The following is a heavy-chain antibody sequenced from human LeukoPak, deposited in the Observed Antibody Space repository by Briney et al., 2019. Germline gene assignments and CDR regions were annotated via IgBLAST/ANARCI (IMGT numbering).Heavy chain of an antibody. CDR2: ISGSGESL. D-gene: IGHD6-19*01. CDR3: AKDPPSYSSGWLAGAFDI. CDR1: GFTFNKYA. V-gene: IGHV3-23*01. Sequence: PGGSLRLSCAASGFTFNKYAMSWVRQAPGKGLEWVSTISGSGESLYYADSVKGRFTISRDNSKNTLSLQMTSLSAEDTAVYYCAKDPPSYSSGWLAGAFDIWGQGTMVTVSS. J-gene: IGHJ3*02.